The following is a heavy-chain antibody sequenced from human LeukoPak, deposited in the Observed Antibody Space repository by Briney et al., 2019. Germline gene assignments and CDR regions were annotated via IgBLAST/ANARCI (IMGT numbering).Heavy chain of an antibody. D-gene: IGHD2-2*01. CDR3: ARGCSSTSCYSTDAFDI. CDR1: GGTFSSYA. J-gene: IGHJ3*02. CDR2: IIPIFGTA. V-gene: IGHV1-69*05. Sequence: GASVNVSCKASGGTFSSYAISWVRQAPGQGLEWMGGIIPIFGTANYAQKLQGRVTMTTDTSTSTAYMELRSLRSDDTAVYYCARGCSSTSCYSTDAFDIWGQGTMVTVSS.